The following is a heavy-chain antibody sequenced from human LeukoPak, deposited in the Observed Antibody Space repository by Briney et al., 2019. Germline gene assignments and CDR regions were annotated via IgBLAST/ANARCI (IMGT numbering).Heavy chain of an antibody. CDR3: ARAYTYYNYYMDV. V-gene: IGHV4-39*07. CDR2: IYYSGST. D-gene: IGHD3-16*01. J-gene: IGHJ6*03. Sequence: PSETLSLTCTVSGVSISSSSYYWGWLRQPPGKGLEWIGSIYYSGSTYYNPSLESRVTISVDTSKNQFSLKLSSVTAADTAVYYCARAYTYYNYYMDVWGKGTTVTVSS. CDR1: GVSISSSSYY.